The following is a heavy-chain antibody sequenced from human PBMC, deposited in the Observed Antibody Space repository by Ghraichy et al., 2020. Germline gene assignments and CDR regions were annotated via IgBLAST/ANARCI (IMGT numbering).Heavy chain of an antibody. CDR1: GFTFSSYA. Sequence: GGSLRLSCAASGFTFSSYAMSWVRQAPGKGLEWVSAISGSGGSTYYADSGKGRFTISRDNTKNTLYLQMNRLRAEDTAVYYCAKDDYVGEDWFDPWGQGTLVTVSS. CDR2: ISGSGGST. J-gene: IGHJ5*02. D-gene: IGHD4-23*01. CDR3: AKDDYVGEDWFDP. V-gene: IGHV3-23*01.